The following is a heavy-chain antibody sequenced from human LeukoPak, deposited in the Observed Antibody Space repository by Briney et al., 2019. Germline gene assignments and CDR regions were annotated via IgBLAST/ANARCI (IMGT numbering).Heavy chain of an antibody. Sequence: SETLSLTCTVSGGSISSYYWSWIRQPPGKGLEWIGYIYYSGIMYYDPSLKSRVTISVDTSKNQFSLNLISVTAADTAVYYCARHVGRAGDEPYFDYWGQGALVTVSS. D-gene: IGHD4-17*01. V-gene: IGHV4-59*08. J-gene: IGHJ4*02. CDR2: IYYSGIM. CDR3: ARHVGRAGDEPYFDY. CDR1: GGSISSYY.